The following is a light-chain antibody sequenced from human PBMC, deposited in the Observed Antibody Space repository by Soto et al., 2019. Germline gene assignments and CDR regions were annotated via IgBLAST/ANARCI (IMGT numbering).Light chain of an antibody. J-gene: IGKJ4*01. CDR1: QSVSSSY. CDR3: QQDGGSPLT. V-gene: IGKV3-20*01. CDR2: GAS. Sequence: EIVLTQSPGTLSLSPGERATLACRASQSVSSSYLAWYQQKPGQAPRLLIYGASRRATGIPDRFSGSGSGTDFTLTISRLEPEDFAVYYCQQDGGSPLTFGGGTKVEIK.